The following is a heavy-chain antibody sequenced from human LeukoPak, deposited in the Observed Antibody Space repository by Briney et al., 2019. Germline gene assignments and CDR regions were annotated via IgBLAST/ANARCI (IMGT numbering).Heavy chain of an antibody. Sequence: SETLSLTCAVYGGSFSGYYWSWIRQPPGKGLEWIGEINHSGSTNYNPSLKSRVTISVDTSKNQFSLKLSSVTAADAAVYYCARAKVVSGYSSGWYYYYYMDVWGKGTTVTVSS. V-gene: IGHV4-34*01. CDR1: GGSFSGYY. D-gene: IGHD6-19*01. CDR2: INHSGST. CDR3: ARAKVVSGYSSGWYYYYYMDV. J-gene: IGHJ6*03.